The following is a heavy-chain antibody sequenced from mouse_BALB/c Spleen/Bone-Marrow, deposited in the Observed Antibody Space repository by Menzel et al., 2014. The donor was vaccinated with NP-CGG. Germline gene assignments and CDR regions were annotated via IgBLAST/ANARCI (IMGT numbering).Heavy chain of an antibody. D-gene: IGHD2-4*01. CDR3: ARDGDYDEDYAMDY. V-gene: IGHV1-54*01. Sequence: VQLQQSGAELVRPGTSVKVSCKASGYAFTNYLIEWVKQRPGQGLEWIGVINPGSGGTNYNEKFKGKATLTADKSSSTAYRQLSSLTSDDSAVYFCARDGDYDEDYAMDYWGQGTSVTVSS. J-gene: IGHJ4*01. CDR2: INPGSGGT. CDR1: GYAFTNYL.